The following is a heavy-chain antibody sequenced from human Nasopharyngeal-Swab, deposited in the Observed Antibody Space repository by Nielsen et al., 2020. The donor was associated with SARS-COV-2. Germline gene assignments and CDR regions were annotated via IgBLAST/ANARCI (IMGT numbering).Heavy chain of an antibody. Sequence: GGSLRLSCAASGFTFSSYWMSWVRQAPGKGLEWVASIKQDGSEKYYVDSVKGRFTISRDNAESSLYLEMNSLRVEDTAVYFCARESISTRHSGWFDPWGQGTLVTVSS. CDR2: IKQDGSEK. CDR1: GFTFSSYW. J-gene: IGHJ5*02. V-gene: IGHV3-7*01. D-gene: IGHD6-6*01. CDR3: ARESISTRHSGWFDP.